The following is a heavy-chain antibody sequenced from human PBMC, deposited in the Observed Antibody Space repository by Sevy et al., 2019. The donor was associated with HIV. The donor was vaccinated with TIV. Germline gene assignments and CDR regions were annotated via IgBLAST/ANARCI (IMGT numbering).Heavy chain of an antibody. V-gene: IGHV3-30*02. CDR1: GLIFSHYG. J-gene: IGHJ4*02. Sequence: GGCLRLSCAASGLIFSHYGMHWVRQAPGKGLEWVAFISYDGSDTYYVDSVKGRFSISRDNSKNTVYLQINSLRTEDTALYHCAKNTAAAGTGGFDYWGQGTLVTVSS. CDR3: AKNTAAAGTGGFDY. CDR2: ISYDGSDT. D-gene: IGHD6-13*01.